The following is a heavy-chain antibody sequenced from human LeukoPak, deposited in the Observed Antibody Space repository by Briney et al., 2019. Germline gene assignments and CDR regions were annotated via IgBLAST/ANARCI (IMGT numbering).Heavy chain of an antibody. V-gene: IGHV3-74*01. J-gene: IGHJ4*02. CDR2: INTDGSST. Sequence: GGSLRLSCTASGFSFSTYAMHWVRQAPGKGLVWVSRINTDGSSTSYADSVKGRFTISRDNAKNTLYLQMNSLRAEDTAVYYCARVSSSSWWALDYWGQGTLVTVSS. D-gene: IGHD6-13*01. CDR1: GFSFSTYA. CDR3: ARVSSSSWWALDY.